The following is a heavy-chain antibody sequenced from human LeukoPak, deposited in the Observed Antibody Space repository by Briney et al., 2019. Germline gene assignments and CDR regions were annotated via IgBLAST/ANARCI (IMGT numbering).Heavy chain of an antibody. V-gene: IGHV1-24*01. Sequence: ASVKVSCKASGYTFTGYYMHWVRQAPGQGPEWMGGFDPEDGETIYAQKFQGRVTMTEDTSTDTAYMELSSLRSEDTAVYYCAGGGIAVAGTSIYMDVWGKGTTVTVSS. D-gene: IGHD6-19*01. CDR1: GYTFTGYY. J-gene: IGHJ6*03. CDR3: AGGGIAVAGTSIYMDV. CDR2: FDPEDGET.